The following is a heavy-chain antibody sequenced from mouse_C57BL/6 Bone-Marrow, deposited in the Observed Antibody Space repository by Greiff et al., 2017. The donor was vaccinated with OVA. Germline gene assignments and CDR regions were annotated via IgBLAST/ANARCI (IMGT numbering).Heavy chain of an antibody. CDR3: ERVRRPNYFDY. CDR1: GYTFTSYW. CDR2: INPSSGYT. D-gene: IGHD2-14*01. V-gene: IGHV1-7*01. Sequence: QVQLQQSGAELVKPGASVKLSCKASGYTFTSYWMHWVKQRPGQGLEWIGYINPSSGYTKYNQKFKDKATLTADTSSSTAYMQLSSLTSEDSAVFYYERVRRPNYFDYWGQGTTLTVSS. J-gene: IGHJ2*01.